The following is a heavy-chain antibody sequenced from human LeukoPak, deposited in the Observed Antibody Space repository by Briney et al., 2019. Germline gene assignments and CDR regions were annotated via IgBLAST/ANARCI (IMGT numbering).Heavy chain of an antibody. J-gene: IGHJ4*02. V-gene: IGHV3-13*01. CDR2: IGTAGDT. Sequence: GGSLRLSCAASGFTFSDYDMYWVRQATGKGLEWVSAIGTAGDTYYTGSVKGRFTISRENAKKSLYLQMNSLRAGDTAVYYCARVAKERVGGVYYFDYWGQGTLVTVSS. CDR1: GFTFSDYD. D-gene: IGHD1-1*01. CDR3: ARVAKERVGGVYYFDY.